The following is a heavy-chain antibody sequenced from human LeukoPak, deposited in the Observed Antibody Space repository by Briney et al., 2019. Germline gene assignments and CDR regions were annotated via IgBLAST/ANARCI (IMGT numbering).Heavy chain of an antibody. V-gene: IGHV1-18*01. J-gene: IGHJ4*02. CDR1: GYTFTSYG. D-gene: IGHD3-3*01. CDR2: ISAYNGNT. Sequence: ASVRVSCKASGYTFTSYGIGWVRQAPGQGLEWMGWISAYNGNTNYAQRLQGRVTMTTDTSTSTAYMELRSLRSDDTAVYYCARDPVRSYYDFWSGYYSYWGQGTLVTVSS. CDR3: ARDPVRSYYDFWSGYYSY.